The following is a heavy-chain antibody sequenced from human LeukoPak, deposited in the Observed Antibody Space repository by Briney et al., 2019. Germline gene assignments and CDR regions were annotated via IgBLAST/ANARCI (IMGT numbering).Heavy chain of an antibody. CDR3: AREATIWSAGDY. D-gene: IGHD5-24*01. CDR2: IYPGDSDT. V-gene: IGHV5-51*01. J-gene: IGHJ4*02. Sequence: GESLKISCKGSGYSFSNYGIAWVRQMPGKGLEWMGIIYPGDSDTRYSPSFQGQVTIAADKSISTAYLQWSSLKASDTAMYYCAREATIWSAGDYWGQGTLVTVSS. CDR1: GYSFSNYG.